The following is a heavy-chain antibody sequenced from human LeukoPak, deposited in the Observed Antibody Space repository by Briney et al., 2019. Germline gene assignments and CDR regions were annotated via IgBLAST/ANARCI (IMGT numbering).Heavy chain of an antibody. Sequence: GGSLRLSCAASGFTFSNYSMHWVRQAPGKGLEWVAAISYDGSNKYYADSVKGRFTISTDNSKHTLYMQTNSMRAENTAVYSLAGDVISAGGMGGGKDYWGQGTLVTVSS. CDR3: AGDVISAGGMGGGKDY. D-gene: IGHD6-13*01. V-gene: IGHV3-30-3*01. J-gene: IGHJ4*02. CDR2: ISYDGSNK. CDR1: GFTFSNYS.